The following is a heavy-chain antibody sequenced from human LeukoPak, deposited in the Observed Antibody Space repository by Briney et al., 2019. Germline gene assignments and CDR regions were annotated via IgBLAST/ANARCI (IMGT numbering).Heavy chain of an antibody. J-gene: IGHJ4*02. Sequence: SETLSLTCTVSGGSISSYYWSWIRQPPGKGLGWIGYIYYSGSTNYNPSLKSRVTISVDTSKNQFSLKLSSVTAADTAVYYCARGSGWYYFDYWGQGTLVTVSS. CDR1: GGSISSYY. V-gene: IGHV4-59*01. D-gene: IGHD6-19*01. CDR2: IYYSGST. CDR3: ARGSGWYYFDY.